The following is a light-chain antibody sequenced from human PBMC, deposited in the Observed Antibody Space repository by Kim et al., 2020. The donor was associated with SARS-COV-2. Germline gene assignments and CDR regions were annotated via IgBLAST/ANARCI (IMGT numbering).Light chain of an antibody. CDR3: SAWDDSLNGHF. Sequence: QRYSIYSTGGTSNIVSKFVNSYPPLRDTAPKLLISYTKQRPSGVPDRFSGLKSGTSASLAVSGLQSDDEGDYFCSAWDDSLNGHFFGIGTKVTVL. J-gene: IGLJ1*01. CDR2: YTK. V-gene: IGLV1-44*01. CDR1: TSNIVSKF.